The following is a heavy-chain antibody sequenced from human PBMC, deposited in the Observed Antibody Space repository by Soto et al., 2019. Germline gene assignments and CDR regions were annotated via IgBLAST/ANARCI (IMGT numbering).Heavy chain of an antibody. J-gene: IGHJ4*02. CDR2: MYTGGRT. Sequence: GGSLRLSCVPSGFTVTGDQMNWVRQAPGKGLEWVSTMYTGGRTFYADSVRGRFTISRDETKNVLYLQMDSLRVEDTAVYYCPRGGGSWDSWGQGSLVTVYS. CDR3: PRGGGSWDS. D-gene: IGHD6-13*01. CDR1: GFTVTGDQ. V-gene: IGHV3-53*01.